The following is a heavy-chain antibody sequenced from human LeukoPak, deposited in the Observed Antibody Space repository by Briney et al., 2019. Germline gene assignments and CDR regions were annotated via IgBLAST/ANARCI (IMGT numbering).Heavy chain of an antibody. CDR2: ISGSGGST. CDR3: AKGSTYYYDSSGSPDY. V-gene: IGHV3-23*01. Sequence: PGGSLRLSCAASGFTFSSYAMSWVRQAPGKGLEWVSAISGSGGSTYYADSVKGRFTISRDNSKNTLYLQMNSLRAEDTAVYYCAKGSTYYYDSSGSPDYWGQGTLVTVSS. J-gene: IGHJ4*02. D-gene: IGHD3-22*01. CDR1: GFTFSSYA.